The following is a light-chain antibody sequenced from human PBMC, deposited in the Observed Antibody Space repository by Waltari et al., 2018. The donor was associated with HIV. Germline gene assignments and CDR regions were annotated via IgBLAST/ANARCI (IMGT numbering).Light chain of an antibody. CDR1: QSVSSSH. V-gene: IGKV3-20*01. J-gene: IGKJ4*01. Sequence: EIVLTQSPGALSLSPGERATLSCRASQSVSSSHLAWYQQRPGQAPRLLMYGTSSRATGIPDRFCGSGSGTDFTLTISRLEPEDFAVYYCQQYGSSAPLTFGGGTKVEIK. CDR2: GTS. CDR3: QQYGSSAPLT.